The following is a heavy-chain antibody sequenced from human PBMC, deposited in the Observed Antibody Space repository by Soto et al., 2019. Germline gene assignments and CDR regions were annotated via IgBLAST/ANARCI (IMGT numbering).Heavy chain of an antibody. CDR2: ISGGGGST. CDR3: ARRIRIVIAPAAMDV. Sequence: EVQVLESGGGLVQPGGSLRLSCAASGFTFSNYAMSWVRQAPGKGLEWVSSISGGGGSTYHADSVKGRFTISRDNSKNTLYLEMNSLRAADTAVYYSARRIRIVIAPAAMDVWGKGTTVTVSS. CDR1: GFTFSNYA. D-gene: IGHD2-2*01. J-gene: IGHJ6*03. V-gene: IGHV3-23*01.